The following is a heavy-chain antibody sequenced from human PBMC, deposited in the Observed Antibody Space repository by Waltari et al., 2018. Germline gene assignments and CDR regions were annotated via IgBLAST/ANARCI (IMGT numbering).Heavy chain of an antibody. CDR1: GGSFSGYY. CDR3: AREGTYYYDSSGYYFDY. J-gene: IGHJ4*02. Sequence: QVQLQQWGAGLLTPSETLSLTCAVYGGSFSGYYWSWIRQPPGKGLEWIVEINHSGSTNYNPSLKSRVTISVDTSKNQFSLKLSSVTAADTAVYYCAREGTYYYDSSGYYFDYWGQGTLVTVSS. D-gene: IGHD3-22*01. CDR2: INHSGST. V-gene: IGHV4-34*01.